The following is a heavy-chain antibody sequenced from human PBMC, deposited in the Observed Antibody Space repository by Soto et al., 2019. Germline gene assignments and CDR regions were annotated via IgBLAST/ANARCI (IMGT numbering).Heavy chain of an antibody. V-gene: IGHV3-48*02. D-gene: IGHD2-2*01. CDR1: GFIFSSHT. CDR2: ISRSGETI. Sequence: EVQLVESGGGLVQPGGSLRLSCAASGFIFSSHTMNWVRQAPGRGLEWVSYISRSGETIYYADSVKGRFTISRDNAENSLYLQMNSLRDEDTAVYYCASRNLAGCSGTSGLYYCDYWGQGTLVTVSS. J-gene: IGHJ4*02. CDR3: ASRNLAGCSGTSGLYYCDY.